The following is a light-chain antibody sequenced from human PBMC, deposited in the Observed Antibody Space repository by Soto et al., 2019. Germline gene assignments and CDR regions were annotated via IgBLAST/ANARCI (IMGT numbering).Light chain of an antibody. J-gene: IGLJ1*01. CDR1: SSNIGAGSD. CDR2: ANN. CDR3: QSYDNSLSTYV. Sequence: QPVLTQPPSVSGAPGQRVTISCTGSSSNIGAGSDVHWYQQLPGTAPKLLIYANNIRPSGVPDRFSGSKSATSASLAITGLQAEDEADYYCQSYDNSLSTYVFGTGTKVTVL. V-gene: IGLV1-40*01.